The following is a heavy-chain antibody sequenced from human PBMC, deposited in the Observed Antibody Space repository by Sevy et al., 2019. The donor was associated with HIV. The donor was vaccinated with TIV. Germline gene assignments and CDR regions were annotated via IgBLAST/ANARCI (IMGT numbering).Heavy chain of an antibody. V-gene: IGHV3-7*01. CDR1: GFTFSSYW. D-gene: IGHD3-3*01. CDR2: IKQDGSEK. Sequence: GGSLRLSCAASGFTFSSYWMSWVRQAPGKGLEWVANIKQDGSEKYYVDSAKGRFTISRDNAKNSLYLQMNSLRAEDTAVYYCARDTVLRFLEWLPTSHYYYGMDVWGQRTTVTVSS. CDR3: ARDTVLRFLEWLPTSHYYYGMDV. J-gene: IGHJ6*02.